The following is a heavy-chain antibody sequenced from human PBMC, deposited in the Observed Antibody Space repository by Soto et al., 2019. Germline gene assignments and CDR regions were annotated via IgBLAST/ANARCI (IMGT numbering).Heavy chain of an antibody. Sequence: GSLRLSCAASGFTFSSYSMNWVRQAPGKGLEWVSSISSSSSYIYYADSVKGRFTISRDNAKNSLYLQMNSLRAEDTAVYYCARDSSGWYGSTYGMDVWGQGTTVTSP. CDR3: ARDSSGWYGSTYGMDV. V-gene: IGHV3-21*01. CDR1: GFTFSSYS. J-gene: IGHJ6*02. CDR2: ISSSSSYI. D-gene: IGHD6-19*01.